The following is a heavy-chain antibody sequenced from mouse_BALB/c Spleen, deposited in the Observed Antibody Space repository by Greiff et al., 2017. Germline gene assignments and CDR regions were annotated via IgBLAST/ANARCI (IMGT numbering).Heavy chain of an antibody. CDR2: ISYSGST. V-gene: IGHV3-8*02. J-gene: IGHJ4*01. Sequence: VQLQQSGPSLVKPSQTLSLTCSVTGDSITSCYWNWIRKFPGNKLEYMGYISYSGSTYYNPSLKSRISITRDTSKNQYYLQLNSVTTEDTATYYCARYRPYYYGSSLRGAMDYWGQGTSVTVSS. D-gene: IGHD1-1*01. CDR1: GDSITSCY. CDR3: ARYRPYYYGSSLRGAMDY.